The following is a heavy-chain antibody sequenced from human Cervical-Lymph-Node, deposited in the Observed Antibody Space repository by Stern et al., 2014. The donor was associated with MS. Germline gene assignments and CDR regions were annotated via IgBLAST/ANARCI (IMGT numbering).Heavy chain of an antibody. D-gene: IGHD3-16*01. CDR2: ISYDGSKK. CDR3: AKESSYDGYGMDV. CDR1: GFTFSHYA. J-gene: IGHJ6*02. V-gene: IGHV3-30*18. Sequence: VQLVESGGGVVQPGRSLRLSCAVSGFTFSHYAMHWVRQAPGKGPEWVAVISYDGSKKYYADSVMGRFTISRDNSKNTLFLRMNSLRPEDTAVYFCAKESSYDGYGMDVWGQGTTVTVSS.